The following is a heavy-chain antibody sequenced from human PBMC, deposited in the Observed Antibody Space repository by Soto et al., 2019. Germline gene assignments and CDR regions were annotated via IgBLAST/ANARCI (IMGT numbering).Heavy chain of an antibody. CDR3: ARKVMAARWADAFDI. D-gene: IGHD5-12*01. V-gene: IGHV5-10-1*01. CDR1: GYSFTTYW. Sequence: GESLKISCKGSGYSFTTYWITWVRQMPRKGLEWMGRIDPSDSYINYSPSFQGHVTISADKSISTAYLQWSSLKASDTAMYYCARKVMAARWADAFDIWGQGTMVTVSS. J-gene: IGHJ3*02. CDR2: IDPSDSYI.